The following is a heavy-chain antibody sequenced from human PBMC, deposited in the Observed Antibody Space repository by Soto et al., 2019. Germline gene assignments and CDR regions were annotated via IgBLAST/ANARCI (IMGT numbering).Heavy chain of an antibody. CDR2: ISGDNAKT. Sequence: ASVKVSCKTSGYTFFSSGTTWVRQAPGQGLEWMGWISGDNAKTMYAQKIQGRVTMTTDTSTSTAYMELRSLRSDDTAVYYCARASYYDFVWGNYRPSYYSDYWGQGTLVTVSS. D-gene: IGHD3-16*02. J-gene: IGHJ4*02. CDR3: ARASYYDFVWGNYRPSYYSDY. V-gene: IGHV1-18*01. CDR1: GYTFFSSG.